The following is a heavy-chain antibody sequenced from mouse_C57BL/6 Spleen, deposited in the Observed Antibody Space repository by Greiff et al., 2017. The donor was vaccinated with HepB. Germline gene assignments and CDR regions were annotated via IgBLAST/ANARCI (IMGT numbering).Heavy chain of an antibody. J-gene: IGHJ4*01. CDR3: GREDYDYGGAMDY. D-gene: IGHD2-4*01. CDR2: ISNGGGST. V-gene: IGHV5-12*01. Sequence: EVQLVESGGGLVQPGGSLKLSCAASGFTFSDYYMYWVRQTPEKRLEWVAYISNGGGSTYYPDTVKGRFTISRDNAKNTLYLQRGRLKSEDKAVYYCGREDYDYGGAMDYWGQGTSVTVSS. CDR1: GFTFSDYY.